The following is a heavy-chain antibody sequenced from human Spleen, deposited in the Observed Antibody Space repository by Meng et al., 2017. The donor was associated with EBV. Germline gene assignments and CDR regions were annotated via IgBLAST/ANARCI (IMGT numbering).Heavy chain of an antibody. CDR3: ARNRRYTYGTIDY. CDR1: GSTLGTYG. Sequence: GRVVVHPRALSALSSAHPGSTLGTYGITCVRQSPGKGLRWLAVISHDGSNEFYVASVRGRFTFSRDNSKNTFYLQMNSLIPEDTAVYYCARNRRYTYGTIDYWGQGTLVTVSS. J-gene: IGHJ4*02. D-gene: IGHD5-18*01. V-gene: IGHV3-30*03. CDR2: ISHDGSNE.